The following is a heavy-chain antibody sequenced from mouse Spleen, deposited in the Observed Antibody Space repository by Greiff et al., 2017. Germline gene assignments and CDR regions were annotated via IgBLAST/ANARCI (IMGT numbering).Heavy chain of an antibody. J-gene: IGHJ2*01. CDR1: GYSFTDYD. Sequence: VQLQQSGAELVRPGASVTLSCKASGYSFTDYDMHWVKQTPVHGLEWIGAIDPETGGTAYNQKFKGKAILTADKSSSTAYIELRSLTSEDSAVYYCTRTFITTVVEGYFDYWGQGTTLTVAS. V-gene: IGHV1-15*01. D-gene: IGHD1-1*01. CDR2: IDPETGGT. CDR3: TRTFITTVVEGYFDY.